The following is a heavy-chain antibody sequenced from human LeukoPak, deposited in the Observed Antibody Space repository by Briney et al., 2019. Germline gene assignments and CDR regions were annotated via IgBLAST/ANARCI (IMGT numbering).Heavy chain of an antibody. Sequence: GGSLRLSCAASGFTFSNYNLNWIRQAPGKGLEWVSSISSSSNYIYYADSVKGRFTISRDNTKNSLYLQMNSLRAEDTAVYYCARDPHSSGWYDWGQGTLVTVSS. CDR2: ISSSSNYI. J-gene: IGHJ4*02. CDR3: ARDPHSSGWYD. D-gene: IGHD6-19*01. CDR1: GFTFSNYN. V-gene: IGHV3-21*01.